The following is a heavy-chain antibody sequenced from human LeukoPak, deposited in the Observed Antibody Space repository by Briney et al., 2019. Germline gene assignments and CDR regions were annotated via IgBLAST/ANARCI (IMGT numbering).Heavy chain of an antibody. J-gene: IGHJ4*02. CDR3: ARDGYSYGDSSGYYGY. D-gene: IGHD3-22*01. CDR2: IKQDGSEK. V-gene: IGHV3-7*01. CDR1: GFTCSSYW. Sequence: PGGSRRLSCAASGFTCSSYWMSWVRQAPGKGLEWVANIKQDGSEKYYVDSVKGRFTISRDNAKNSLYLQMNSLRAEDTAVYYCARDGYSYGDSSGYYGYWGQGTLVTVSS.